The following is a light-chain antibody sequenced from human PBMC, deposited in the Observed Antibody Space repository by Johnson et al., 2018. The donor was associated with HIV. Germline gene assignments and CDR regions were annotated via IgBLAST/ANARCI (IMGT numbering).Light chain of an antibody. CDR1: SSNIGSNT. CDR2: RNN. J-gene: IGLJ1*01. Sequence: QSVLTQPPSASGTPGQRVTISCSGSSSNIGSNTVNWYQQLPGTAPKLLIYRNNQRPSGVPDRFSGSKSGTSASLAISGLQAEDEAIYYCAAWDDSLNGRYVLGTGTKVTVL. V-gene: IGLV1-44*01. CDR3: AAWDDSLNGRYV.